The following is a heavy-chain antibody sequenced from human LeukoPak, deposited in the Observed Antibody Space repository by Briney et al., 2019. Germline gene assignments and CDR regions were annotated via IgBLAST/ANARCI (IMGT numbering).Heavy chain of an antibody. CDR1: GLPFSSHW. Sequence: GTSLRLSCAASGLPFSSHWMTWVRQAPGKGLEWVANIKQDGSEKYYVDSVKGRFTISRDNAKNSLYLQMNSLRVEDTAVYYCARDHRGFLTTDAFDIWGQGTMVTVSS. CDR2: IKQDGSEK. D-gene: IGHD1-14*01. V-gene: IGHV3-7*01. CDR3: ARDHRGFLTTDAFDI. J-gene: IGHJ3*02.